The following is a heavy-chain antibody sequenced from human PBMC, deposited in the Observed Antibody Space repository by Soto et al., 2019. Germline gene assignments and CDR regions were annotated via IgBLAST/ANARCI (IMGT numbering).Heavy chain of an antibody. V-gene: IGHV3-48*03. CDR1: GFTFSNYE. D-gene: IGHD3-3*01. CDR2: ISTSGSPI. CDR3: ARESLRFLEWSFDY. J-gene: IGHJ4*02. Sequence: GGSLRLSCAASGFTFSNYEMNWVRQAPGKGLEWLAYISTSGSPIYYADSVKGRFTISRDDAKNSLYLQMNNLRAEDTAVYYCARESLRFLEWSFDYWGQGTLVTVSS.